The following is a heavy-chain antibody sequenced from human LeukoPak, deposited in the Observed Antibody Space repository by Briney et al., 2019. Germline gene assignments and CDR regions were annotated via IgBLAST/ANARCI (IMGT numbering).Heavy chain of an antibody. CDR3: AKGSALGYRVPGY. CDR1: GFTFSSYG. CDR2: ISGSGVST. D-gene: IGHD5-18*01. Sequence: HPGGTLRPSCAASGFTFSSYGMSWVRQAPGKGLEGVSAISGSGVSTYYADSVKGRFTISRDNSKNTLYLQMNSLRAEDTAVYYCAKGSALGYRVPGYWGQGTLVTVSS. V-gene: IGHV3-23*01. J-gene: IGHJ4*02.